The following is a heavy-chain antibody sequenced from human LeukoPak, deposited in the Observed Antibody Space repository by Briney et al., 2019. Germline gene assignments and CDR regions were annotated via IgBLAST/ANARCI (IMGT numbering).Heavy chain of an antibody. J-gene: IGHJ4*02. CDR1: EFTFSSYG. V-gene: IGHV3-30*02. CDR2: IRYDGSNK. D-gene: IGHD1-1*01. CDR3: AKGELPPDY. Sequence: GGSLRLSCAASEFTFSSYGMHWVRQAPGKGLEWVAFIRYDGSNKYYADSVKGRFTISRDNSKNTLFVQMSSLRPEDTAVYYCAKGELPPDYWGQGTLVTVST.